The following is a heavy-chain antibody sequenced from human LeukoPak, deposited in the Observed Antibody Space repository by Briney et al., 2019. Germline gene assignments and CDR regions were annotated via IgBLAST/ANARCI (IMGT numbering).Heavy chain of an antibody. J-gene: IGHJ4*02. V-gene: IGHV1-69*01. Sequence: EASVKVSCKASGYTFTSYGISWVRQAPGQGLEWMGGIFPIFGTANYAQKFQGRVTITADESTSTAYMELSSLRSEDTAVYYCARAEVAGYCSSTSCLYFDYWGQGTLVTVSS. D-gene: IGHD2-2*01. CDR3: ARAEVAGYCSSTSCLYFDY. CDR2: IFPIFGTA. CDR1: GYTFTSYG.